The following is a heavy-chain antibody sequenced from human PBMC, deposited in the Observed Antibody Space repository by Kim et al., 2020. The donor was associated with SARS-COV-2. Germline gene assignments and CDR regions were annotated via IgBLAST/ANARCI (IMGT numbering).Heavy chain of an antibody. Sequence: NPSSGGTSYEQKFQGRDTMTRDTSISKAYMELSRLRSDDTAVYYCARSWDYWGQGTLVTVSS. CDR2: NPSSGGT. V-gene: IGHV1-2*02. J-gene: IGHJ4*02. CDR3: ARSWDY.